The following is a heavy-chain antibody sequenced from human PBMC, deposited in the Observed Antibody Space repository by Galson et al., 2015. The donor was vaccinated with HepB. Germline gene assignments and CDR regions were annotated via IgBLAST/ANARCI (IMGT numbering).Heavy chain of an antibody. V-gene: IGHV3-23*01. J-gene: IGHJ4*02. D-gene: IGHD3-22*01. CDR2: ISGSGGST. Sequence: RLSCAASGFTFSSYAMSWVRQAPGKGLEWVSAISGSGGSTYYADSVKGRFTISRDNAKNSLYLQMNSLRAEDTAVYYCARHDYYDTSGPDYWGQGTLVTVSS. CDR3: ARHDYYDTSGPDY. CDR1: GFTFSSYA.